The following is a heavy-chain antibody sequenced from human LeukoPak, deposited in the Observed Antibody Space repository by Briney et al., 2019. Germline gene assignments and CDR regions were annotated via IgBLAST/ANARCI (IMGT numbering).Heavy chain of an antibody. CDR3: AREYYYGSGSYYSAFDY. CDR2: IYTSGST. D-gene: IGHD3-10*01. J-gene: IGHJ4*02. CDR1: GGSISSYY. V-gene: IGHV4-4*07. Sequence: PSETLSLTCTVSGGSISSYYWSWIRQPAGKGLEWIGRIYTSGSTNYNPSLESRVTMSVDTSKNQFSLKLSSVTAADTAVYYCAREYYYGSGSYYSAFDYWGQGTLVTVSS.